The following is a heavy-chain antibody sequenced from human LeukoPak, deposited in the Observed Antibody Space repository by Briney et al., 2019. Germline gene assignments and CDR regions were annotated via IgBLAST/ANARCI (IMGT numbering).Heavy chain of an antibody. J-gene: IGHJ4*02. CDR3: ARHGRMGTINPSY. V-gene: IGHV4-39*01. CDR2: MYYSGST. CDR1: GGSISNSSYY. Sequence: SETLSLTCTVSGGSISNSSYYWGWIRQPPGKGLEWIGSMYYSGSTYYNPSLKSRATISVDTSKNQFSLKLSSVTVADTAEYYCARHGRMGTINPSYWGQGTLVTVSS. D-gene: IGHD5-24*01.